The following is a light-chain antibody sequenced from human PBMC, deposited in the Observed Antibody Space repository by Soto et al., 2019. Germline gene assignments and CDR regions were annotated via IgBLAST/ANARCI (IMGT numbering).Light chain of an antibody. CDR1: QRVVDTY. V-gene: IGKV3-20*01. CDR2: GAS. Sequence: ELVLSQSPGTLSLSPGERATLSCRASQRVVDTYLAWYQQRPGQAPRLLIYGASRRATGIPERFGGSGSETDFTLTISRLEPEDFAVYYCQQYNNWPRTFGQGTKVEIK. CDR3: QQYNNWPRT. J-gene: IGKJ1*01.